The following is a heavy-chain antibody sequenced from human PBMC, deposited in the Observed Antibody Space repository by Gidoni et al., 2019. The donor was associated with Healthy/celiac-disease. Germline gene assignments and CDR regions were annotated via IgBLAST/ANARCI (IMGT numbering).Heavy chain of an antibody. CDR2: IKQDGSEK. Sequence: EVQLVESGGGLVQPGGSLRLSCAASGFTFSSYWMRWVRQAPGKGLEWVANIKQDGSEKYYVDSVKGRFTISRDNAKNSLYLQMNSLRAEDTAVYYCAREIRGTYQLLYYYYGMDVWGQGTTVTVSS. CDR1: GFTFSSYW. D-gene: IGHD2-2*01. J-gene: IGHJ6*02. V-gene: IGHV3-7*05. CDR3: AREIRGTYQLLYYYYGMDV.